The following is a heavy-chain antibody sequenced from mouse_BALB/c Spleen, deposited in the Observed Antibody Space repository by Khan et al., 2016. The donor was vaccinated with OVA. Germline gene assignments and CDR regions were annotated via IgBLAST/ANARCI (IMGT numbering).Heavy chain of an antibody. D-gene: IGHD2-3*01. CDR3: ARDGSRYTYAMNY. CDR1: GYSITSDYA. CDR2: ISSSGST. J-gene: IGHJ4*01. V-gene: IGHV3-2*02. Sequence: EVQLVESGPGLVKPSQSLSLTCTVTGYSITSDYAWNWIRQFPGNKLEWMGYISSSGSTNYNPALKSRTSITRDTSKNQFFLQLNSVTTEDTATYYCARDGSRYTYAMNYWGQGTSVTVSS.